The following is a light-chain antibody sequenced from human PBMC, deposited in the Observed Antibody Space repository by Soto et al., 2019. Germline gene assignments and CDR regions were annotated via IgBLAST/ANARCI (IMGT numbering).Light chain of an antibody. V-gene: IGLV2-14*01. J-gene: IGLJ1*01. Sequence: SVLTQPASVSGSPGQSITISCTGSSSDVGAYNFVSWYQHHPGRAPKLILYEVTTRPSGVSSRCSGSQSGNTASLTISGLQADDEATYYCSSYTSTNTPYVFGTGTKGTVL. CDR1: SSDVGAYNF. CDR3: SSYTSTNTPYV. CDR2: EVT.